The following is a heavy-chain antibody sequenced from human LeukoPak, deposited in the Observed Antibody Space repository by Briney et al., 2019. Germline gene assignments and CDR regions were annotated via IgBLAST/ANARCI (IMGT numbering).Heavy chain of an antibody. CDR2: ISYDGSNK. J-gene: IGHJ4*02. V-gene: IGHV3-30*12. Sequence: PGGSLRLSCAASGFTFSSYGMHWVRQAPGKGLEWVAVISYDGSNKYYADSVKGRFTISRDNSKNTLYLQMNSLRAEDTAVYYCARDDYVWGSYRYDYWGQGTLVTVSS. D-gene: IGHD3-16*02. CDR3: ARDDYVWGSYRYDY. CDR1: GFTFSSYG.